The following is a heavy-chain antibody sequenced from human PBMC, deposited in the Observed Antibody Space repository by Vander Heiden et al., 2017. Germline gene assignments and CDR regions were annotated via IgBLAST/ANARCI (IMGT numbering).Heavy chain of an antibody. CDR2: IHDSGST. V-gene: IGHV4-39*01. J-gene: IGHJ4*02. CDR3: STVVGATTFDF. D-gene: IGHD1-26*01. CDR1: GRPFSNNNYY. Sequence: QLQLQESGPGLVKPSETLSLTCTVPGRPFSNNNYYWGWIRQPPGKGLEWIGSIHDSGSTYYNPSLKSRVTISVDTSKNQFSLKLSSVTAADTAVYYCSTVVGATTFDFWGQGTLVTVSS.